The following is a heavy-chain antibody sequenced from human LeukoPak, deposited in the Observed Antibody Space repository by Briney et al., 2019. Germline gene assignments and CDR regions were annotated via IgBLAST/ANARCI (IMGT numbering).Heavy chain of an antibody. V-gene: IGHV1-2*02. J-gene: IGHJ4*02. CDR3: ARHIVGATTGLGY. CDR1: GYTFTGYY. CDR2: INPNSGGT. D-gene: IGHD1-26*01. Sequence: ASVKVSCKASGYTFTGYYMHWVRQAPGQGLEWMGWINPNSGGTNYAQKFQGRVTMTRDTSISTAYMELSSLRSEDTAVYYCARHIVGATTGLGYWGQGTLVTVSS.